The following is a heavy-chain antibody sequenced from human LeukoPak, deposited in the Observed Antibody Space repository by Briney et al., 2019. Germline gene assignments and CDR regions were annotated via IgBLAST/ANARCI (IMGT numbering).Heavy chain of an antibody. D-gene: IGHD2-21*02. CDR1: GFTFSSYA. CDR2: ISGSGGST. J-gene: IGHJ4*02. Sequence: TGGSLRLSCAASGFTFSSYAMSWARQAPGKGLEWVSAISGSGGSTYYADSVKGRFTISRDNSKNTLYLQMNSLRAEDTAVYYCAKSLAYCGGDCYSFDYWGQGTLVTVSS. CDR3: AKSLAYCGGDCYSFDY. V-gene: IGHV3-23*01.